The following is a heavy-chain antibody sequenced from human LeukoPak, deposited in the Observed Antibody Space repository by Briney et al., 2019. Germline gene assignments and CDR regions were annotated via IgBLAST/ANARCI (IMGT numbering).Heavy chain of an antibody. D-gene: IGHD4-11*01. J-gene: IGHJ4*02. CDR1: GGSISSSSYY. Sequence: SETQSLTCTVSGGSISSSSYYWGWIRQPPGKGLEWIGSIYYSGSTYYNPSLKSRVTISVDTSKNQFSLKLSSVTAADTAVYYCAAGDSGWDYSNYLYYWGQGTLVTVSS. CDR3: AAGDSGWDYSNYLYY. CDR2: IYYSGST. V-gene: IGHV4-39*01.